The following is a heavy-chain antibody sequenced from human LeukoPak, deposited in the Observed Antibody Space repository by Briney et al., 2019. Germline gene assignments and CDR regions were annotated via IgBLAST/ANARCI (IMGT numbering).Heavy chain of an antibody. CDR1: GFTFSSYA. CDR3: ATDQGDYFLGLFDY. D-gene: IGHD2/OR15-2a*01. J-gene: IGHJ4*02. Sequence: GGSLRLSCAASGFTFSSYAMSWVRQAPGKGLEGVSAISGSGGSTYYADSVKGRFTISRDNSKNTLYLQMNSLRAEDTAVYYCATDQGDYFLGLFDYWGQGTLVTVSS. V-gene: IGHV3-23*01. CDR2: ISGSGGST.